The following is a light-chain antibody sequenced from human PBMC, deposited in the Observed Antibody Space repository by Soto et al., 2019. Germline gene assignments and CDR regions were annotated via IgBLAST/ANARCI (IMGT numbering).Light chain of an antibody. Sequence: EIVLTQSPATLSLSPGERATLSCRASQSVSSYLAWYQQKPGQAPRLLIYDASIRATGIPDRFTGSGSGTDFNLTISSLQPEDLATYYCQQGHGFPLTFGGGTKVDIK. V-gene: IGKV3-11*01. CDR3: QQGHGFPLT. CDR2: DAS. CDR1: QSVSSY. J-gene: IGKJ4*01.